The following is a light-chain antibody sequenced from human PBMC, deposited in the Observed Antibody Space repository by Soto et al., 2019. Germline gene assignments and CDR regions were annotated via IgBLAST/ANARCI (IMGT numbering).Light chain of an antibody. CDR2: EVT. J-gene: IGLJ2*01. Sequence: QSALTQPASVSGSPGQSSTIPCTGTSSDIGRYNYVSWYQQHPGKAPKLIIYEVTNRPSGVSSRFSASKSGSTASLTISGLQAEDEADYYCTSYTGANTVLFGGGTK. CDR1: SSDIGRYNY. V-gene: IGLV2-14*01. CDR3: TSYTGANTVL.